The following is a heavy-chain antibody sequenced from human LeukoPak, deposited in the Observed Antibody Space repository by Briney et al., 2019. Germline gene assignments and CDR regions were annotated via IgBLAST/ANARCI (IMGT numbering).Heavy chain of an antibody. J-gene: IGHJ4*02. CDR2: MNPNSGNT. Sequence: ASVKVSCKASGYTFTSYDINWVRQATGQGLEWMGWMNPNSGNTGYAQKFQGRVTITRNTSISTAYMELSSLRSEDTAVYYCARVSQYDEVCDYWGQGTLVTVSS. CDR3: ARVSQYDEVCDY. CDR1: GYTFTSYD. D-gene: IGHD3-3*01. V-gene: IGHV1-8*03.